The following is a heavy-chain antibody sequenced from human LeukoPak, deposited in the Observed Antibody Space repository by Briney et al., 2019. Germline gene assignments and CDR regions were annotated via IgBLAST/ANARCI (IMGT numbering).Heavy chain of an antibody. J-gene: IGHJ5*02. V-gene: IGHV1-18*01. Sequence: ASVKVSCKASGYTFTSYGISWVRQAPGQGLEWMGWVSAYNGNTNYAQKLQGRVTMTTDTSTSTAYMELRSLRSDDTAVYYCARGPRSYDFWSGYYPRQNWFDPWGQGTLVTVSS. CDR2: VSAYNGNT. CDR3: ARGPRSYDFWSGYYPRQNWFDP. D-gene: IGHD3-3*01. CDR1: GYTFTSYG.